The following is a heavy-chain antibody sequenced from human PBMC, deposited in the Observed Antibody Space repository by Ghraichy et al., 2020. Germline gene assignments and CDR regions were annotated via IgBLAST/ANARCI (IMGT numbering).Heavy chain of an antibody. D-gene: IGHD3-3*01. CDR1: GGSIRSTNDY. V-gene: IGHV4-39*02. CDR2: VHYSKTT. Sequence: SETLSLTCTVSGGSIRSTNDYWAWIRQPPRKGLEWIGSVHYSKTTYYNPSLRSRVTISADTSKNHFSLKVTSMTAADTAVYYCARHSVSRFLNWFDPWGQGTLVIVSS. CDR3: ARHSVSRFLNWFDP. J-gene: IGHJ5*02.